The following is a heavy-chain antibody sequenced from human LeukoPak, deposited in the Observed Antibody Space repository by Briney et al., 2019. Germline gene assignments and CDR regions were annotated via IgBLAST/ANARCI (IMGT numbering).Heavy chain of an antibody. CDR2: IYRGGTI. CDR1: GGSISDYY. J-gene: IGHJ5*02. D-gene: IGHD6-13*01. Sequence: SEILSLTCSVSGGSISDYYWSWIRQPPGKGLEWIGYIYRGGTINYSPSAKSRVTMSLDTSKNQISLMLNSVTAADTAIYYCARHWLEAAKTYSYWFDPWGQGTLVTVSS. CDR3: ARHWLEAAKTYSYWFDP. V-gene: IGHV4-4*09.